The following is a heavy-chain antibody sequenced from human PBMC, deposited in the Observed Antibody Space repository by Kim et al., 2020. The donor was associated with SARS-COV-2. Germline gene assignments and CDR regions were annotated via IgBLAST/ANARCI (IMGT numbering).Heavy chain of an antibody. Sequence: GGSLRLSCAASGFTVSSNYMSWVRQAPGKGLEWVSVIYSGGSTYYADSVKGRFTISRDNSKNTLYLQMNSLRAEDTAVYYCAYSSGWLPYHPLFDYWGQGTLVTVSS. CDR2: IYSGGST. J-gene: IGHJ4*02. V-gene: IGHV3-53*01. D-gene: IGHD3-22*01. CDR1: GFTVSSNY. CDR3: AYSSGWLPYHPLFDY.